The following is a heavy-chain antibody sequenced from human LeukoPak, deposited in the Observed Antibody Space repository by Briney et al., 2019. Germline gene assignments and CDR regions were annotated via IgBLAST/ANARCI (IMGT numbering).Heavy chain of an antibody. CDR2: ISAYNGNT. Sequence: ASVKVSCKASGYTFTSYGISWVRQAPGQGLEWVGWISAYNGNTNYAQKLQGRVTMTTDTSTSTAYMELRSLRSDDTAVYYCAREYSPDFAGATHSYYFDYWGQGTLVTVSS. CDR3: AREYSPDFAGATHSYYFDY. J-gene: IGHJ4*02. V-gene: IGHV1-18*01. CDR1: GYTFTSYG. D-gene: IGHD1-26*01.